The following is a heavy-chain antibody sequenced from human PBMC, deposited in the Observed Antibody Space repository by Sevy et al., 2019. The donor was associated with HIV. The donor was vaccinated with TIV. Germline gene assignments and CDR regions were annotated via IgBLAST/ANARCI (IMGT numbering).Heavy chain of an antibody. J-gene: IGHJ6*02. CDR1: GFKLRVYG. D-gene: IGHD6-13*01. CDR2: VRNDGSHE. Sequence: GGSLRLSCAANGFKLRVYGMHWVRQAPGKGLKSVAFVRNDGSHEYYAESVKGRFTISRDNSRDTLYLQMNRLRVEDTAIYYCAKRRQPGNDYYYYGMDVWGQGTTVTVSS. V-gene: IGHV3-30*02. CDR3: AKRRQPGNDYYYYGMDV.